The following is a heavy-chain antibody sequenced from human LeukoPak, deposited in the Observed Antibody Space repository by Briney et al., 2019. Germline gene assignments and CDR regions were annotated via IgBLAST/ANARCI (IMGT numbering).Heavy chain of an antibody. D-gene: IGHD3-22*01. CDR3: ARESSDDSSGYHLFDAFDI. J-gene: IGHJ3*02. CDR1: GFTFRRYT. V-gene: IGHV3-48*04. Sequence: GGSLRLSCAASGFTFRRYTMNWVRQAPGRGLEWVSYITSSSATIYYAASVRGRFTISRDNARNSLYLQMNSLTAEDTATYYCARESSDDSSGYHLFDAFDIWGQGTMVTVSS. CDR2: ITSSSATI.